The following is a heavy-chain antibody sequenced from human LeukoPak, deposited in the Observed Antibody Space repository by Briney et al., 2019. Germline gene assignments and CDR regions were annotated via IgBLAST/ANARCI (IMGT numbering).Heavy chain of an antibody. D-gene: IGHD6-13*01. V-gene: IGHV4-59*01. CDR1: GGSISSYY. CDR2: IYYSGST. CDR3: ARMGGYSSSWYGYYFDY. J-gene: IGHJ4*02. Sequence: SETLSLTCTVSGGSISSYYWSWIRQPPGKGLEWIGYIYYSGSTNYNPSLKSRVTISVDTSKNQFSLKLSSVTAADTAVYYCARMGGYSSSWYGYYFDYWGQGTLVTVSS.